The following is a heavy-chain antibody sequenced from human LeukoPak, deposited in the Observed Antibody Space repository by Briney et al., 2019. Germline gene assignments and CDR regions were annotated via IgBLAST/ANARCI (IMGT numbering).Heavy chain of an antibody. CDR2: INHSVST. Sequence: PSETLSLTCAVYGGSFSGYYWSWIRQPPGKGLEWIGEINHSVSTNYNPSLKSRVTISVDTSKNQFSLKLSSVTAADTAVYYCARGHPLIAVADYYFDYWGQGTLVTVSS. J-gene: IGHJ4*02. CDR3: ARGHPLIAVADYYFDY. D-gene: IGHD6-19*01. V-gene: IGHV4-34*01. CDR1: GGSFSGYY.